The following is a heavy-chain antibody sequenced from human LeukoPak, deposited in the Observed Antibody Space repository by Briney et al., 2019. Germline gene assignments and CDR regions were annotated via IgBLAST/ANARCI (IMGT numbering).Heavy chain of an antibody. V-gene: IGHV4-39*01. D-gene: IGHD4-11*01. CDR2: IYYSGST. CDR3: ARQSGFYSNSSYYYYGMDV. CDR1: GGSISSSSYY. J-gene: IGHJ6*02. Sequence: PSETLSLTCTVSGGSISSSSYYWGWIRQPPGKGLEWIGSIYYSGSTYYNPSLKSRVTISVDTSKNQFSLKLSSVTAADTAVYCCARQSGFYSNSSYYYYGMDVWGQGTTVTVSS.